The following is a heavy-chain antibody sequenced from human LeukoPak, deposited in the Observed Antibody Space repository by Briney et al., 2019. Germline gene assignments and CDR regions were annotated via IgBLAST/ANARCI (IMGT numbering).Heavy chain of an antibody. Sequence: QPGGSLRLSCAASGFTFSSYAMHWVRQAPGKGLEYVSAISSNGGSTYYANSVKGRFTISRDNSKNTLYLQMGSLRAEDMAVYYCARGRYSSGFGYYFDYWGQGTLVTVSS. CDR1: GFTFSSYA. V-gene: IGHV3-64*01. CDR3: ARGRYSSGFGYYFDY. J-gene: IGHJ4*02. CDR2: ISSNGGST. D-gene: IGHD6-19*01.